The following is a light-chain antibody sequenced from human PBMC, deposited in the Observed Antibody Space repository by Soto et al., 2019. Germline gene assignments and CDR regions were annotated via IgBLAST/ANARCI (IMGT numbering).Light chain of an antibody. J-gene: IGKJ5*01. CDR1: QSVVNI. CDR2: GSF. V-gene: IGKV3-15*01. Sequence: EIVLTQFPGTLSLSPGERATLSCRASQSVVNILAWYQQKPGQAPRLLIVGSFARATGIPARFSGSGSGSEFTLTISGLQSEDFAVYYCQQYNDRPPITFGQGARLEIK. CDR3: QQYNDRPPIT.